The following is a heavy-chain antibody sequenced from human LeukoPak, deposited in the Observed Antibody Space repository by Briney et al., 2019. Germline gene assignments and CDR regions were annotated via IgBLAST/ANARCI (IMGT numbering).Heavy chain of an antibody. Sequence: ASVKVSCKASGGTFNSYAISWVRQAPGQGLEWMGGIIPLFGTANYAQKFQGRVTITADKSTSTAYMELNNLKSEDTAVYYCARGNYGDYEINTMDVWGKGTTVTVSS. J-gene: IGHJ6*03. V-gene: IGHV1-69*06. CDR3: ARGNYGDYEINTMDV. CDR1: GGTFNSYA. D-gene: IGHD4-17*01. CDR2: IIPLFGTA.